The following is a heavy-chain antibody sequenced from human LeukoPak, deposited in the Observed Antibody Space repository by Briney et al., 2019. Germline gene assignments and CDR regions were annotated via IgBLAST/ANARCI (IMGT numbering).Heavy chain of an antibody. CDR3: AREGSEGYLFDY. D-gene: IGHD1-1*01. Sequence: SQTLSLTCAISGDSVSSSSAAWSWIRQSPSRGLEWLGRTYYRSKWYNDYAVSVKSRITINPDTSKNQFSLQLNSMTPEDTAVYYCAREGSEGYLFDYWAREPWSPSPQ. J-gene: IGHJ4*02. CDR2: TYYRSKWYN. V-gene: IGHV6-1*01. CDR1: GDSVSSSSAA.